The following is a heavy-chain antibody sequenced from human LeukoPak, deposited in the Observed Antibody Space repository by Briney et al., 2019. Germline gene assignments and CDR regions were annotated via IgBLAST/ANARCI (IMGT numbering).Heavy chain of an antibody. Sequence: PSETLSLTCTVSGGSISSSSNYWGWIRQPPGRGLEWIGEINQSGSSTYNPSLKSRVTMSVDTSKNQLSLRMTSVTAADTAVYYCASIHQVRGSDTFDIWGQGTMVTVSS. CDR3: ASIHQVRGSDTFDI. V-gene: IGHV4-39*07. CDR2: INQSGSS. J-gene: IGHJ3*02. D-gene: IGHD3-10*01. CDR1: GGSISSSSNY.